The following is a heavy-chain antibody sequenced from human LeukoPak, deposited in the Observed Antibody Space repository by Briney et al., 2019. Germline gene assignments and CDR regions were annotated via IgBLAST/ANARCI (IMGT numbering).Heavy chain of an antibody. CDR2: IYYSGST. Sequence: ASETLSLTCTVSGGSISSYYWSWIRQPPGKGLEWIGYIYYSGSTNYNPSLKSRVTISVDTSKNQFSLTLNSVTAADAAMYFCARGVLQDYYDSSGFHHRGGVDYWGPGTLVTVSS. J-gene: IGHJ4*02. CDR1: GGSISSYY. D-gene: IGHD3-22*01. CDR3: ARGVLQDYYDSSGFHHRGGVDY. V-gene: IGHV4-59*08.